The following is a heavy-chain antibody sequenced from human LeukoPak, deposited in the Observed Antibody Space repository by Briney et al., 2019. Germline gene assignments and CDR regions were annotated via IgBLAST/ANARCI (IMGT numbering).Heavy chain of an antibody. V-gene: IGHV3-48*03. CDR2: ISSSGYTI. J-gene: IGHJ4*02. CDR1: GCTFSSYE. Sequence: PGGSLRFSCAASGCTFSSYEMNWVRQAPGKGLEWVSYISSSGYTISYADSVKGRFTISRDNAKNSLYLQMNSLRADDTAVYYCARDAYNWNDGVAYFDYWGQGTLVTVSS. D-gene: IGHD1-1*01. CDR3: ARDAYNWNDGVAYFDY.